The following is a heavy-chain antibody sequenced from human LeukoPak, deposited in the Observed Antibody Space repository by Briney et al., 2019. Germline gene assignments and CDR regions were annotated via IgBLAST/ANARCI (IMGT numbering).Heavy chain of an antibody. J-gene: IGHJ4*02. Sequence: GGSLRLSCAASGFTFSNYWMSWVRQAPGKGLEWVANIKQDGSEKYYVDSAKGRFTISRDNAKKSLYLQTDSLRAEDTAVYYCARSVSWVDTVMVTWYFDYWGQGTLVTVSS. CDR3: ARSVSWVDTVMVTWYFDY. V-gene: IGHV3-7*03. D-gene: IGHD5-18*01. CDR2: IKQDGSEK. CDR1: GFTFSNYW.